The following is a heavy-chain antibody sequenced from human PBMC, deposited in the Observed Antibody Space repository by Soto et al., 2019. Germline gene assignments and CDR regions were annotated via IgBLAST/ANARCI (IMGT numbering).Heavy chain of an antibody. CDR1: GFSLSTSGVG. CDR2: IYWDDYK. Sequence: QITLKESGPALVKPTQTLTLTCTFSGFSLSTSGVGVGWIRQPPGEALEWLALIYWDDYKHFSPSLASTPTITKDTSKNQGVVTMTNMEPVETAIYYWVHKGGGDRILDYWGQGALVTFSA. D-gene: IGHD3-16*01. CDR3: VHKGGGDRILDY. J-gene: IGHJ4*02. V-gene: IGHV2-5*02.